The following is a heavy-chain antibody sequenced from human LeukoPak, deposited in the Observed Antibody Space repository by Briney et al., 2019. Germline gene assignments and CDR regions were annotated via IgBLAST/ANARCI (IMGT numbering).Heavy chain of an antibody. V-gene: IGHV4-34*01. Sequence: NPSETLSLTCAVYGGSFSGYYWSWIRQPPGKGLEWIGEINHSGSTNYNPSLKSRVTISVDTSKNQFSLKLSSVTAADTAVYYCARHVLTEVVVAAPEYDAFDIWGQGTMVTVSS. D-gene: IGHD2-15*01. CDR2: INHSGST. CDR3: ARHVLTEVVVAAPEYDAFDI. CDR1: GGSFSGYY. J-gene: IGHJ3*02.